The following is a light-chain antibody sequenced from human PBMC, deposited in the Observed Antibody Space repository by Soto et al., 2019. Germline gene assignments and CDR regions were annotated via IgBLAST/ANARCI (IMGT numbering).Light chain of an antibody. CDR2: ASS. CDR3: QLYGISPN. Sequence: ETVCTRSPCTLSLSPGERATLSCKTSQSRGSNFLAWYQHKPGQAPRLLIYASSNRATGIPDRFSGSASGTDFTLTINRLEPEDFAVYYCQLYGISPNFGQGTRLEIK. CDR1: QSRGSNF. V-gene: IGKV3-20*01. J-gene: IGKJ5*01.